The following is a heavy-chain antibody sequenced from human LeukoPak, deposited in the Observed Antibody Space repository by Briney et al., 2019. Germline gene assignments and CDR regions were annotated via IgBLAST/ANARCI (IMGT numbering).Heavy chain of an antibody. J-gene: IGHJ4*02. D-gene: IGHD5-12*01. CDR2: IYTGGST. Sequence: SETLSLTCTVSGGSVSIGSYYWNWIRPPAGKGLDWFGCIYTGGSTNYNPYLKSRVTISVDTSKNQFSLTLSSVTAADTAVYYCARVSGYDWESFYDYWGQGTLVTVSS. V-gene: IGHV4-61*10. CDR1: GGSVSIGSYY. CDR3: ARVSGYDWESFYDY.